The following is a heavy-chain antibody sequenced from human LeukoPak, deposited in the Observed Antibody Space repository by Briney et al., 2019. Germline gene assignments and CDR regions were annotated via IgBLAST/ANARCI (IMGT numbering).Heavy chain of an antibody. CDR2: IWYDGSNK. D-gene: IGHD2-15*01. J-gene: IGHJ2*01. CDR3: AKEPRASLGYCSGGSCYNWYFDL. Sequence: GRSLRLSCAASGFTLSSYGMHWVRQAPGKGLEWVAVIWYDGSNKYYADSVKGRFTISRDNSKNTLYLQMNSLRAEDTAVYYCAKEPRASLGYCSGGSCYNWYFDLWGRGTLVTVSS. CDR1: GFTLSSYG. V-gene: IGHV3-33*06.